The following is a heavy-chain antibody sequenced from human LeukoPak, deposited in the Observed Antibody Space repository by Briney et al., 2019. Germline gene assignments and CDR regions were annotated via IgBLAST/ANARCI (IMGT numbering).Heavy chain of an antibody. CDR3: AVGIAAACTRNYYYMDV. D-gene: IGHD6-13*01. J-gene: IGHJ6*03. CDR2: INHSGST. CDR1: GGSFSGYY. V-gene: IGHV4-34*01. Sequence: SETLSLTCAVCGGSFSGYYWSWIRQPPGKGLEWIGEINHSGSTNYNPSLKSRVTISVDTSKNQFSLKLSSVTAADTAVYYCAVGIAAACTRNYYYMDVWGKGTTVTVSS.